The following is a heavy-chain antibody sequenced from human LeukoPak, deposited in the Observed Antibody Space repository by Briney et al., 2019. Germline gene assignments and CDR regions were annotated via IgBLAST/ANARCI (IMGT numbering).Heavy chain of an antibody. J-gene: IGHJ4*02. CDR3: ARERKLAAAGTGIVY. D-gene: IGHD6-13*01. Sequence: EASVKVSCKASGYTFTSYYMHWVRQAPGQGLEWMGIINPSGGSTSYAQKFQGRVTMTRDMSTSTVYMELSSLRSEDTAVYYCARERKLAAAGTGIVYWGQGTLVTVSS. CDR2: INPSGGST. CDR1: GYTFTSYY. V-gene: IGHV1-46*01.